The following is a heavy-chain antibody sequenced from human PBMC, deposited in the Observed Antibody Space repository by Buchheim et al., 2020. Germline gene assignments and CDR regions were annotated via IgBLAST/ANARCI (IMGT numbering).Heavy chain of an antibody. CDR3: AKGRGFDR. CDR1: GFTSGSYA. Sequence: EVQLLASEGGLVQPGGSLRLSCAASGFTSGSYAMAWVRQAPGQGLEWVASIGGSGDKTYYRDSVKGRVTISRDSSKNTLYLQMNSLRVEDTALYFCAKGRGFDRWGQGT. V-gene: IGHV3-23*01. CDR2: IGGSGDKT. J-gene: IGHJ4*02.